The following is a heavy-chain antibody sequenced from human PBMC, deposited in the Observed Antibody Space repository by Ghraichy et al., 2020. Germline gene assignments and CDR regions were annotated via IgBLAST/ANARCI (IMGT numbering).Heavy chain of an antibody. D-gene: IGHD6-13*01. CDR2: ISGSGGST. CDR1: GFTFSSYA. Sequence: GESLNISCAASGFTFSSYAMSWVRQAPGKGLEWVSAISGSGGSTYYADSVKGRFTISRDNSKNTLYLQMNSLRAEDTAVYYCATAYWQQLAFDYWGQGTLVTVSS. J-gene: IGHJ4*02. V-gene: IGHV3-23*01. CDR3: ATAYWQQLAFDY.